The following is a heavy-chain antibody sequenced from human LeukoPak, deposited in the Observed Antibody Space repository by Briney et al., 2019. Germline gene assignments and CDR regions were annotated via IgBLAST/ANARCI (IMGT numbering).Heavy chain of an antibody. CDR2: INPNSGGT. D-gene: IGHD6-19*01. CDR3: ARDSSYPGSSGWYIDY. J-gene: IGHJ4*02. CDR1: GYTFTGYY. V-gene: IGHV1-2*02. Sequence: GASVKVSCKASGYTFTGYYMHWVRQAPGQGLEWMGWINPNSGGTNYAQKLQGRVTMTTDTSTSTAYMELRSLRSDDTAVYYCARDSSYPGSSGWYIDYWGQGTLVTVSS.